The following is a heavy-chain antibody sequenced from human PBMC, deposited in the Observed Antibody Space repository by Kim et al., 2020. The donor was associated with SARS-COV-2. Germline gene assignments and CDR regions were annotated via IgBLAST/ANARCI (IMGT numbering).Heavy chain of an antibody. D-gene: IGHD2-21*01. CDR2: IDGSDGTT. CDR3: LKGGWGWIWDY. V-gene: IGHV3-23*01. CDR1: GFTFFGHA. J-gene: IGHJ4*02. Sequence: GGSLRLSCTTSGFTFFGHAMSWVRQAPGKGLEWVSSIDGSDGTTYYVDSVKGRFSISRDDSRNTLYLQMSALRADDTATYYWLKGGWGWIWDYWGQGTLVTVSS.